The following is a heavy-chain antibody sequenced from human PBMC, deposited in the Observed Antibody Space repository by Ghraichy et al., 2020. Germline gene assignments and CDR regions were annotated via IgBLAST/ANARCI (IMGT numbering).Heavy chain of an antibody. J-gene: IGHJ4*02. V-gene: IGHV4-59*01. CDR3: ARALGGSETSFDY. CDR2: IYYSGST. D-gene: IGHD3-10*01. Sequence: SENLSLTCTVSGGSISSYYWSWIRQPPGKGLEWIGYIYYSGSTNYNPSLKSRVTISVDTSKNQFSLKLSSVTAADTAVYYCARALGGSETSFDYWGQGTLVTVSS. CDR1: GGSISSYY.